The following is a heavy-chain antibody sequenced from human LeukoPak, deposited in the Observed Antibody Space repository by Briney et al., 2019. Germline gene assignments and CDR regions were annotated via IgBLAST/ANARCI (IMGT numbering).Heavy chain of an antibody. V-gene: IGHV3-48*01. J-gene: IGHJ4*02. CDR1: GFTFSSYS. CDR3: AKGMTTITTGLDY. CDR2: ISSSSSTI. Sequence: GGSLRLSCAASGFTFSSYSMNWVRQAPGKGLEWVSYISSSSSTIYYADSVKGRFTISRDNSKNTLYLQMNSLRAEDTAVYYCAKGMTTITTGLDYWGQGTLVTVSS. D-gene: IGHD4-11*01.